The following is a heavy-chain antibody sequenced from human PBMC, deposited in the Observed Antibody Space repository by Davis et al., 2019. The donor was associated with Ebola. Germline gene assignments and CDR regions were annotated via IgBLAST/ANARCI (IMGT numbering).Heavy chain of an antibody. CDR1: GFTFSNYW. CDR3: TRGSGWTDY. Sequence: GGSLRLSCAASGFTFSNYWMSWVRQAPGKGLEWVANIKQDESEKYYVDSVKGRFTISRDNAKNSLYLQMNSLRAEDTAVYYCTRGSGWTDYWGQGTLVTVSS. D-gene: IGHD6-19*01. J-gene: IGHJ4*02. V-gene: IGHV3-7*04. CDR2: IKQDESEK.